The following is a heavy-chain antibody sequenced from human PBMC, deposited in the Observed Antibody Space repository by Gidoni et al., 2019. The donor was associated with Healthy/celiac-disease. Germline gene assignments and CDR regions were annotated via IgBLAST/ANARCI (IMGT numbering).Heavy chain of an antibody. CDR1: GGSISSSSYY. Sequence: QLQLQESGPGLVKPSETLSLTCTVSGGSISSSSYYWGWIRQPPGKGLEWIGSIYYSGSTYYNPSLKSRVTISVDTSKNQFSLKLSSVTAADTAVYYCARHQEQLAPFDYWGQGTLVTVSS. CDR2: IYYSGST. CDR3: ARHQEQLAPFDY. J-gene: IGHJ4*02. V-gene: IGHV4-39*01. D-gene: IGHD6-6*01.